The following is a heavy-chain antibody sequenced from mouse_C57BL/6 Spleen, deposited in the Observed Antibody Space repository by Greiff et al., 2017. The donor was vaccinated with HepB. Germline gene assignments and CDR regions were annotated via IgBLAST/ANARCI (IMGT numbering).Heavy chain of an antibody. J-gene: IGHJ3*01. CDR3: AREGNGNRGFAY. Sequence: EVQLQESGPGMVKPSQSLSLTCTVTGYSITSGYDWHWIRHFPGNKLEWMGYISYSGSTNYNPSLKSRISITHDISKNHFFLKLNSVTTEDTATYYCAREGNGNRGFAYWGQGTLVTVSA. CDR1: GYSITSGYD. V-gene: IGHV3-1*01. D-gene: IGHD2-1*01. CDR2: ISYSGST.